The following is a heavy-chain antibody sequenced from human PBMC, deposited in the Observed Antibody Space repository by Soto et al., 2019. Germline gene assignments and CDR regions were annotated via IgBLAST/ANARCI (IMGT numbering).Heavy chain of an antibody. CDR3: ARALGYSHGSAFDI. CDR1: GFTXSSYS. D-gene: IGHD5-18*01. J-gene: IGHJ3*02. Sequence: PGGSLRLSCAVSGFTXSSYSMNWVRQAPGKGLEWVSYISSSISSSSSPIYYADSVKGRFTISRDTAKNSLFLQMNSLRDEDTAVYYCARALGYSHGSAFDIWGQGTMVTVSS. V-gene: IGHV3-48*02. CDR2: ISSSISSSSSPI.